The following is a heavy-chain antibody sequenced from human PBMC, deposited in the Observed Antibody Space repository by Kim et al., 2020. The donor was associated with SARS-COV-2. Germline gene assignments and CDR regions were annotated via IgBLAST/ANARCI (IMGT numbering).Heavy chain of an antibody. CDR3: ARRRDYGLFDY. CDR1: GGSISSSSYY. CDR2: IYYSGST. J-gene: IGHJ4*02. V-gene: IGHV4-39*01. D-gene: IGHD4-17*01. Sequence: SETLSLTCTVSGGSISSSSYYWGWIRQPPGKGLEWIGSIYYSGSTYYNPSLKSRVTISVDTSKNQFSLKLSSVTAADTAVYYCARRRDYGLFDYWGQGTLVTVSS.